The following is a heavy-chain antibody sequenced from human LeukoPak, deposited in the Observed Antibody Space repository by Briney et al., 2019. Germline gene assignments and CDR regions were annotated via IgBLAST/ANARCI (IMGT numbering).Heavy chain of an antibody. CDR3: VKVRIAASLFDF. D-gene: IGHD6-13*01. V-gene: IGHV3-64D*09. Sequence: GGSLRLSCSASGFTFSSYAMHWVRQAPGKGLEYVSGISTNGLTTYSADSVNGRFTNSKNNSKNKLYLQMSSLTAEDTAVYYCVKVRIAASLFDFWAQGTMVTVSS. J-gene: IGHJ4*02. CDR2: ISTNGLTT. CDR1: GFTFSSYA.